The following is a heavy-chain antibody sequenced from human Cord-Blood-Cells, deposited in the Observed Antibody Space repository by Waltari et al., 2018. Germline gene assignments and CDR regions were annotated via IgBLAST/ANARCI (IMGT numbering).Heavy chain of an antibody. CDR3: AKDAQGAFDY. CDR1: GFTFSSYG. J-gene: IGHJ4*02. V-gene: IGHV3-30*18. Sequence: QVQLVESGGGVVPPGRSLSLSCAASGFTFSSYGMHWVRQAPGKGLEWVAVISYDGSNKYYADSVKGRFTISRDNSKNTLYLQMNSLRAEDTAVYYCAKDAQGAFDYWGQGTLVTVSS. CDR2: ISYDGSNK.